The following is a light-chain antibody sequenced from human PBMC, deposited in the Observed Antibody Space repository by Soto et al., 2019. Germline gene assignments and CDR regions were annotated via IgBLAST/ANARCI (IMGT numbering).Light chain of an antibody. CDR3: QQSHSTPYT. J-gene: IGKJ2*01. Sequence: EIVLTQSPGTLSLSPGERATLSCRASQSISSSYLAWYQQKPGQAPRLLIYGASSRATGIPDTFSGSGSGTDFTLTISRLEPEDFAVYYCQQSHSTPYTFGQGTKLEI. CDR2: GAS. V-gene: IGKV3-20*01. CDR1: QSISSSY.